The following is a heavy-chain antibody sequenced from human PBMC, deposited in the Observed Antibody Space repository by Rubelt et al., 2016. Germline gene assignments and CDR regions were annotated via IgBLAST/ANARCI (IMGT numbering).Heavy chain of an antibody. J-gene: IGHJ5*02. CDR3: ARTTLLEDSGSTENWFDP. Sequence: QVQLQESGPGLVKPSETLSLTCAVSGYSISSGYYWGWIRQPPGKGLEWIGSIYYSGSTYYNLSLKRRVTMSGHPSKNPFSLKLCSVTAADTAVYYCARTTLLEDSGSTENWFDPWGQGTLVTVSS. V-gene: IGHV4-38-2*01. CDR2: IYYSGST. CDR1: GYSISSGYY. D-gene: IGHD1-26*01.